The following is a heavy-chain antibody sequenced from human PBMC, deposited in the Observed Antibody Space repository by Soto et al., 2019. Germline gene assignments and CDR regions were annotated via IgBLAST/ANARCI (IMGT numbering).Heavy chain of an antibody. CDR3: ARGRGNYIGSLFDP. D-gene: IGHD1-7*01. CDR1: GGSFSGYY. Sequence: SETLSLTCAVYGGSFSGYYWSWIRQPPGKGLEWIGEINHSGITNYNPSLKSRVTISVDTSKNQFSLKLSSVTAADTAVYYCARGRGNYIGSLFDPWGQGTLVTVSS. J-gene: IGHJ5*02. CDR2: INHSGIT. V-gene: IGHV4-34*01.